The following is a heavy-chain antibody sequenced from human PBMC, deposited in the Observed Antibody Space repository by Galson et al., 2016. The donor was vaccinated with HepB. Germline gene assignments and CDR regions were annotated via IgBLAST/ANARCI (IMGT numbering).Heavy chain of an antibody. J-gene: IGHJ4*02. CDR1: GFTFSTYN. V-gene: IGHV3-21*01. Sequence: SLRLSCAGSGFTFSTYNMNWVRQAPGKGLEWVSSISRGSGYIYYADSVKGRFTISRDNAKNSLYLQMNSLRAEDTAVYYCCVDTAMDYVFDYWGQGTLVTVSS. D-gene: IGHD5-18*01. CDR3: CVDTAMDYVFDY. CDR2: ISRGSGYI.